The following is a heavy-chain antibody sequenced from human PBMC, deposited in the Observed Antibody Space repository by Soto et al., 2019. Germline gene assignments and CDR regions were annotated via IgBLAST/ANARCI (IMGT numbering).Heavy chain of an antibody. CDR3: VSGETRTRLFDY. CDR1: GFTVSSNL. J-gene: IGHJ4*02. V-gene: IGHV3-66*01. Sequence: PGGSLRLSCAASGFTVSSNLMSWVRQAPGKGLEWVSILYSDGTTYYADSVKGRFTISRDSSKNTLFLQMNNLRAEDTAAYYCVSGETRTRLFDYWGQGTLVTVSS. CDR2: LYSDGTT. D-gene: IGHD1-1*01.